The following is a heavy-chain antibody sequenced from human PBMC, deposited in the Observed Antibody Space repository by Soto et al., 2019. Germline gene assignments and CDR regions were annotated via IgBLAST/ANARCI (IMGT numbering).Heavy chain of an antibody. J-gene: IGHJ6*02. V-gene: IGHV2-70*01. CDR2: IDWDDDK. CDR1: GFSLSTSGMC. Sequence: SGPTLVNPTQTLTLTCTFSGFSLSTSGMCVSWIRQPPGKALEWLALIDWDDDKYYSTSLKTRLTISKDTSKNQVVLTMTNMDPVDTATYYCALDTALDYYYYGMDVWGQGTTVTVSS. CDR3: ALDTALDYYYYGMDV.